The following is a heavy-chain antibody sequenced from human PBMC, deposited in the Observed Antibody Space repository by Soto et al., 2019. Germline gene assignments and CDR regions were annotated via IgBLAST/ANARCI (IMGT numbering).Heavy chain of an antibody. D-gene: IGHD5-12*01. Sequence: EVQLVESGGGLVQPGGSLRLSSAASGFTFSSYSMNWVRQAPGKGLEWVSYISSSSSTIYYADSVKGRFTISRDNAKKSLYLQMNSLRAEDTAVYYCARDRRSRGYSGYDFSWYFDLWGRGTLVTVSS. CDR2: ISSSSSTI. J-gene: IGHJ2*01. CDR1: GFTFSSYS. V-gene: IGHV3-48*01. CDR3: ARDRRSRGYSGYDFSWYFDL.